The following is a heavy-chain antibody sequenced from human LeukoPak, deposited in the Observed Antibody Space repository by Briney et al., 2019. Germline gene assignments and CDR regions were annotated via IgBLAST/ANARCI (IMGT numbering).Heavy chain of an antibody. D-gene: IGHD6-13*01. V-gene: IGHV3-23*01. Sequence: PGGSLRLSCAASGFTFSSYAMSWVRQAPGKGLEWVSAISGSGGSTYYADSVKGRFTISRDNSKNTLYLQMNGLRAEDTAVYYCAKTRPLDSSSWSHGDYWGQGTLVTVSS. CDR2: ISGSGGST. CDR1: GFTFSSYA. CDR3: AKTRPLDSSSWSHGDY. J-gene: IGHJ4*02.